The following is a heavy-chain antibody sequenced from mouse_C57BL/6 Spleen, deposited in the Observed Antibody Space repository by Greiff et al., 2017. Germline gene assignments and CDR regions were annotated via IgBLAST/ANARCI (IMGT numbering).Heavy chain of an antibody. Sequence: QVQLQQSGAELVRPGASVKLSCKASGYTFTDYYINWVKQRPGQGLEWIARIYPGSGNTYYNEKFKGKATLTAEKSSSTAYMQLSSLTSEDSAVYFCAREGGVWNYFDYWGQGTTLTVSS. J-gene: IGHJ2*01. CDR1: GYTFTDYY. CDR3: AREGGVWNYFDY. V-gene: IGHV1-76*01. D-gene: IGHD2-10*02. CDR2: IYPGSGNT.